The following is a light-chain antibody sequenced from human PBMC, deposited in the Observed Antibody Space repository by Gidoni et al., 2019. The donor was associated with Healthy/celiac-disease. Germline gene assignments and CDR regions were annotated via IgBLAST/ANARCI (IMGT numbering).Light chain of an antibody. CDR1: QRVSSSY. Sequence: EIVLTQSPATLSLSPGERATLSCRASQRVSSSYLAWYQQTPGQAPRLLIYGASSRATAIPDRFSGSGSGTDFTLTISRLEPEDFAVYYCQPYGSSPCSFGPGTKLEIK. V-gene: IGKV3-20*01. CDR3: QPYGSSPCS. J-gene: IGKJ2*04. CDR2: GAS.